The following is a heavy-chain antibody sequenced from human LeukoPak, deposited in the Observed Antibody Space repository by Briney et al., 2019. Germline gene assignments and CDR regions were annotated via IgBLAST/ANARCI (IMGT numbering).Heavy chain of an antibody. CDR1: GGTFSNYA. CDR3: ARDGGFEWELLVY. J-gene: IGHJ4*02. V-gene: IGHV1-69*13. Sequence: ASVKVSCKSSGGTFSNYAFSWVRQAPGQGLEWMGGIIPIFGTANYAQKFQGRVTITADDSTSTAYMELRSLRSEDTAVYYCARDGGFEWELLVYWGQGTLVTVSS. CDR2: IIPIFGTA. D-gene: IGHD1-26*01.